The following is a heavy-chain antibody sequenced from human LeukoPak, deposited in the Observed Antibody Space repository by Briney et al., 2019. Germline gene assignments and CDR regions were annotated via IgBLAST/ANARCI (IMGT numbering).Heavy chain of an antibody. D-gene: IGHD6-13*01. CDR1: GGSISSYY. CDR2: IYYSGST. V-gene: IGHV4-59*12. Sequence: SETLSLTCTVSGGSISSYYWSWIRQPPGKGLEWIGYIYYSGSTNYNPSLKSRVTISVDTSKNQFSLKLSSVTAADTAVYYCARRYSSSWYDDYWGQGTLVTVSS. J-gene: IGHJ4*02. CDR3: ARRYSSSWYDDY.